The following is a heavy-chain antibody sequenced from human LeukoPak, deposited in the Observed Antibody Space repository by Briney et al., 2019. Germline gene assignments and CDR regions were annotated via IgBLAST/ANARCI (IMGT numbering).Heavy chain of an antibody. D-gene: IGHD3-16*01. Sequence: ASVKVSCKASGYTFTSYYMHWVRQAPGQGLEWMGIINPSSGDTSYAQSFLGRVSMTRDTSTSTVYMELSSLRSEDTAVYYCARYYPSYYFDYWGQGTLITVSS. CDR3: ARYYPSYYFDY. CDR2: INPSSGDT. V-gene: IGHV1-46*03. CDR1: GYTFTSYY. J-gene: IGHJ4*02.